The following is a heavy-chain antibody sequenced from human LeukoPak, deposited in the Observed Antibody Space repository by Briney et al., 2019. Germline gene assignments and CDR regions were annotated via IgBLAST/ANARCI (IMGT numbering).Heavy chain of an antibody. V-gene: IGHV4-39*07. CDR1: GGSISSSSYY. D-gene: IGHD2/OR15-2a*01. CDR2: VYYSGST. CDR3: ASLKVPGHFDY. J-gene: IGHJ4*02. Sequence: PSETLPLTCTVSGGSISSSSYYWGWIRQPPGKGLEWIGSVYYSGSTYYNPSLKSRVTISVDTSKNQFSLKLSSVTAADTAVYYCASLKVPGHFDYWGQGTLVTLSS.